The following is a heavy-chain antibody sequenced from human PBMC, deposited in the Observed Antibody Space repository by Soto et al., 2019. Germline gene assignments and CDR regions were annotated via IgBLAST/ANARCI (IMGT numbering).Heavy chain of an antibody. CDR3: ARDVRLPDY. CDR1: GFTFSTYS. Sequence: EVQLVESGGGLVPPGGSLRLSCAASGFTFSTYSMNWVRQAPGKGLEWGSFISSTGETTYYADSVKGRLTISRDNAKNSLSLQMNSLTAEDTAVYYCARDVRLPDYWGQGTLVTVSS. CDR2: ISSTGETT. D-gene: IGHD3-10*02. J-gene: IGHJ4*02. V-gene: IGHV3-48*01.